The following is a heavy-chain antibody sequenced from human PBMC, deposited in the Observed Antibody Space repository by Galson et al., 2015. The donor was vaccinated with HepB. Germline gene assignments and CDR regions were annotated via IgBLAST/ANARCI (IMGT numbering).Heavy chain of an antibody. CDR3: AKLERGFSHRRSFRGHFDY. Sequence: LRLSCAASGFTFSTYAMSWGRQAPGKGLEWVSGISGGGGSTFYADSVKGRFTISRDNSKNTLYLQMDSLRAEDTAVYCCAKLERGFSHRRSFRGHFDYWGQGTLVTVSS. CDR2: ISGGGGST. V-gene: IGHV3-23*01. D-gene: IGHD5-12*01. J-gene: IGHJ4*02. CDR1: GFTFSTYA.